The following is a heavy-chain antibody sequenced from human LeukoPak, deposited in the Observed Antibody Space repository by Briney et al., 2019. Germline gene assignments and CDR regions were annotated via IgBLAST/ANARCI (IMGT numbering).Heavy chain of an antibody. CDR2: IYSGGST. J-gene: IGHJ4*02. CDR1: GFTVSSNY. V-gene: IGHV3-66*01. CDR3: ARSVYDYVWGSYLPY. Sequence: GSLRLSCAASGFTVSSNYMSWVRQAPGKGLEWVSVIYSGGSTYYADSVKGRFTISRDNSKNTLYLQMNSLRAEDTAVYYCARSVYDYVWGSYLPYWGQGTLVTVSS. D-gene: IGHD3-16*02.